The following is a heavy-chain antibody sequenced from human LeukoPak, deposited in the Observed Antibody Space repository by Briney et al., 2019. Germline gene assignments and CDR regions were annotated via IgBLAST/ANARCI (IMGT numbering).Heavy chain of an antibody. D-gene: IGHD2-2*01. J-gene: IGHJ4*02. Sequence: ASVKVSCKASGYTFTSYGISWVRQAPGQGLEWMGWTSAYNGNADYAQKFQGRVTMTTDTSTSTAYMELGSLRSDDTAVYFCARVGAYCTSSSCFDYWGQGNLVTVSS. CDR1: GYTFTSYG. V-gene: IGHV1-18*01. CDR2: TSAYNGNA. CDR3: ARVGAYCTSSSCFDY.